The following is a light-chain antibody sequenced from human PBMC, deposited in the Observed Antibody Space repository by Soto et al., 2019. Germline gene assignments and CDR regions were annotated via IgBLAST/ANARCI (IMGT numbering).Light chain of an antibody. V-gene: IGLV2-14*01. Sequence: QSVLTQPASVSGSPGQSITISCTGTSSDVGNYKYVSWYQQHPGKAPKLMIYEVSNRPSGVSNRFSGSKSGNTASLTISGLQAEEETDSYCFSYNSSGTYVFGTGTKVTV. J-gene: IGLJ1*01. CDR2: EVS. CDR3: FSYNSSGTYV. CDR1: SSDVGNYKY.